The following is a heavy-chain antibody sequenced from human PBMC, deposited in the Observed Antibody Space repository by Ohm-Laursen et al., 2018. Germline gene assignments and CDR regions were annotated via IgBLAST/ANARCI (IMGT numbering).Heavy chain of an antibody. Sequence: PGTLSLTCAVYGGSFSGYYWSWIRQPPGKGLEWIGEINHSGSTNYNPSLKSRVTISVDTSKNQFSLKLSSVTAADTAVYYCARVKQWLIYAFDIWGQGTMVTVSS. CDR2: INHSGST. J-gene: IGHJ3*02. CDR3: ARVKQWLIYAFDI. V-gene: IGHV4-34*01. CDR1: GGSFSGYY. D-gene: IGHD6-19*01.